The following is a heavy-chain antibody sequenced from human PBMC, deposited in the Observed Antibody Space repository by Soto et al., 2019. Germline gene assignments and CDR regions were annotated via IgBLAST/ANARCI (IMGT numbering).Heavy chain of an antibody. Sequence: SETLSLTCTVSGGSVSSQYWSWIRQPAGKGLEWIGRIYNGGIPLIHPSLESRVALSLDTSKNQFSLTLSSVTAADTATYYCASKHYDKSVYYFDYWGRGTLVTVSS. CDR1: GGSVSSQY. CDR3: ASKHYDKSVYYFDY. D-gene: IGHD3-22*01. V-gene: IGHV4-4*07. CDR2: IYNGGIP. J-gene: IGHJ4*02.